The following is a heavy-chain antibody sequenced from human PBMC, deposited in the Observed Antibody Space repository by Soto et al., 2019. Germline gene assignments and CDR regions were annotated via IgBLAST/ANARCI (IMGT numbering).Heavy chain of an antibody. D-gene: IGHD3-10*02. CDR3: TSMIGDPVLSFDS. V-gene: IGHV4-59*01. CDR2: IFYSGST. CDR1: GGSISSYY. Sequence: QVQLQESGPGLVKPSETLSLTCTVSGGSISSYYWSWIRQPPGKGLECIGFIFYSGSTSYNPSLKSRVTISIDTSAYQFSLKLNSVTAADTAVYYCTSMIGDPVLSFDSWGQGTLVAVSS. J-gene: IGHJ5*01.